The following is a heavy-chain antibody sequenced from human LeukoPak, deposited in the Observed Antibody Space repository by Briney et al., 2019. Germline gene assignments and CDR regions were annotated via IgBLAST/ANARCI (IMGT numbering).Heavy chain of an antibody. V-gene: IGHV4-39*07. CDR3: ARLRSLAYGYYGSGRPGVDV. CDR2: INHSGST. CDR1: GGSISSSYSY. J-gene: IGHJ6*04. Sequence: SETLSLTCTASGGSISSSYSYWSWIRQPPGKGLEWIGEINHSGSTNYNPSLKSRVTISVDTSKNQFSLKLSSVTAADTAVYYCARLRSLAYGYYGSGRPGVDVWGKGTTVTVSS. D-gene: IGHD3-10*01.